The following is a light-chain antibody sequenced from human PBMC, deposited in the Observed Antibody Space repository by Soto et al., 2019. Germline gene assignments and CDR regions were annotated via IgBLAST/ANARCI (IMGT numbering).Light chain of an antibody. V-gene: IGKV3-20*01. J-gene: IGKJ2*01. Sequence: EIVLTQSPGTLSLSPGERGTLSCRASQTVSGSYVAWYQQKPGQAPRLLIYGASSRATGIPDRFSGSGSGTDFTLTISSLQPEDFATYYCQQLTNFRFTFGQGTKLDIK. CDR3: QQLTNFRFT. CDR2: GAS. CDR1: QTVSGSY.